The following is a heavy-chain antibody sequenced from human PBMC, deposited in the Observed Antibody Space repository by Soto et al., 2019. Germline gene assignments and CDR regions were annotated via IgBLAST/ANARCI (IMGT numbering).Heavy chain of an antibody. V-gene: IGHV4-59*08. J-gene: IGHJ6*02. CDR3: ARHVLLWFGEVPSYYYYGMDV. CDR2: IYYSGST. CDR1: GGSISSYY. Sequence: PSETLSLTCTVSGGSISSYYWSWIRQPPGKGLEWIGYIYYSGSTNYNPSLKSRVTISVDTSKNQFSLKLSSVTAADTAVYYCARHVLLWFGEVPSYYYYGMDVWGQGTTVTVSS. D-gene: IGHD3-10*01.